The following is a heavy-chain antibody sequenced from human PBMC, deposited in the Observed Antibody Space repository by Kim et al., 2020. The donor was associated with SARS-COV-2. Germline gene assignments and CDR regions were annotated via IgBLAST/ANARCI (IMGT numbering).Heavy chain of an antibody. J-gene: IGHJ6*02. Sequence: GGSLRLSCAASGFTFSSYGMHWVRQAPGKGLEWVAVISYDGSNKYYADSVKGRFTISRDNSKITLYLQMNSLRAEDTAVYYCAKDVKYYDFWSGYTHQQQVYYYYYGMDVWGQGTTVTVSS. CDR1: GFTFSSYG. D-gene: IGHD3-3*01. CDR2: ISYDGSNK. V-gene: IGHV3-30*18. CDR3: AKDVKYYDFWSGYTHQQQVYYYYYGMDV.